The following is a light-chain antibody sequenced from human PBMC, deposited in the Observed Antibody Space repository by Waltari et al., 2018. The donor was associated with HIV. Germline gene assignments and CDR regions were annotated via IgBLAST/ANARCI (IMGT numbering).Light chain of an antibody. CDR2: GAS. J-gene: IGKJ1*01. CDR1: QSVSSSY. CDR3: QQYGSSPPRT. Sequence: EIVLTQSPGTLSLSPGERATLSCRASQSVSSSYLAWYQQKPGQAPRLLIDGASSRATGIPDRFSGSGSGTDFTLTISRLEPEDFAVYYCQQYGSSPPRTFGQGTKVEIK. V-gene: IGKV3-20*01.